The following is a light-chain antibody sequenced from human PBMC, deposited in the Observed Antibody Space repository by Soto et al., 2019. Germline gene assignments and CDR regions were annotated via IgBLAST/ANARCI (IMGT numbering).Light chain of an antibody. Sequence: QSVLTQPASVSGSPGQSITISCTGTGSDVGNYVFVSWYQQYPGKAPKLMIYEVSNRPSGVSNRFSGSKSGNTASLTISGLQAEDEADYYCSSYTSSSTLVFGTGTKLTVL. CDR3: SSYTSSSTLV. J-gene: IGLJ1*01. CDR2: EVS. V-gene: IGLV2-14*01. CDR1: GSDVGNYVF.